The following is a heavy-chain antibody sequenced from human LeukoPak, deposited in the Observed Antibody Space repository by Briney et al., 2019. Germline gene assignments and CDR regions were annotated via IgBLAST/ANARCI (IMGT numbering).Heavy chain of an antibody. CDR2: MNPYIGNT. CDR1: GYTFTSYD. Sequence: ASVKVSCKAPGYTFTSYDINWVRQATGQGLEWMGWMNPYIGNTGYAQKFQGRVTITRNTSISTVYMELSNLRSEDTAVYYCARMGLRSTIIDYWGQGTLVTVSS. CDR3: ARMGLRSTIIDY. D-gene: IGHD5-12*01. J-gene: IGHJ4*02. V-gene: IGHV1-8*03.